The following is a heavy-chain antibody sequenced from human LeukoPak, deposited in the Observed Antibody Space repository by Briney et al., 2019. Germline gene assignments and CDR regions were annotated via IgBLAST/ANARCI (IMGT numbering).Heavy chain of an antibody. V-gene: IGHV4-59*01. CDR3: ARDRGYCSGGSCYPFDY. Sequence: SETLSLTCTVSGGSISSYYWSWIRQPPGQGLEWIGYIYYSGSTNYNPSLKSRVTISVDTSKNQFSLKLSSVTAADTAAYYCARDRGYCSGGSCYPFDYWGQGTLVTVSS. CDR2: IYYSGST. D-gene: IGHD2-15*01. CDR1: GGSISSYY. J-gene: IGHJ4*02.